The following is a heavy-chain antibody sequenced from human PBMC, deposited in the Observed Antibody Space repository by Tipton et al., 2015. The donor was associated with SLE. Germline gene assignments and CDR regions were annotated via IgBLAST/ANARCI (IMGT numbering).Heavy chain of an antibody. CDR1: GGSFSGYY. V-gene: IGHV4-34*01. Sequence: TLSLTCAVYGGSFSGYYWSWIRQPPGKGLEWIGEINHSGSTNYNPSLKSRVTISVDTSKNQFSLKLSSVTAADTAVYYCAREARRTWRAFDVWGQGTLVTVSS. CDR3: AREARRTWRAFDV. J-gene: IGHJ3*01. CDR2: INHSGST.